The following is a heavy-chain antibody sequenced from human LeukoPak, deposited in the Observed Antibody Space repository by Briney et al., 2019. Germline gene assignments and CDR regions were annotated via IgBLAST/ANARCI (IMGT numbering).Heavy chain of an antibody. V-gene: IGHV3-23*01. J-gene: IGHJ4*02. Sequence: ESGGSLRLSCAASGFPFSNYDMSWVRQAPGRALEWVSGVSGSGGTTYYADSVKGRFTISRDNSKNTLYLQMNSLRAEDMAVYYCAKSDYYDSSGHLSSFEYWGQGTLVTVSS. D-gene: IGHD3-22*01. CDR1: GFPFSNYD. CDR3: AKSDYYDSSGHLSSFEY. CDR2: VSGSGGTT.